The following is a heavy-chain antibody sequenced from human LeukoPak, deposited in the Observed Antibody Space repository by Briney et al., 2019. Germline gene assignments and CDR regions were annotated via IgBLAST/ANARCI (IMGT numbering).Heavy chain of an antibody. CDR3: AKDKGSNLFSYYYYGMDG. J-gene: IGHJ6*02. V-gene: IGHV1-18*01. CDR1: GYTFTSYG. Sequence: ASVKVSCKASGYTFTSYGISWVRQAPGQGLEWMGWISAYNGNTNYAQKLQGRVTMTTDTSTSTAYMELRSLRSDDTAVYYCAKDKGSNLFSYYYYGMDGWGQGTTVTVSS. CDR2: ISAYNGNT. D-gene: IGHD6-13*01.